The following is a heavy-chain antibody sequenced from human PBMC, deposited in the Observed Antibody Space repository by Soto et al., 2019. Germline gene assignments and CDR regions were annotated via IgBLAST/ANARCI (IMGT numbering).Heavy chain of an antibody. J-gene: IGHJ6*02. Sequence: EVQLVESGGGLVLPGGSLRLSCAASGFTFSRYWMHWVRQAPGKGLVWVSRINSYGSRTHYADSVKGRFTISRDNAKKTLFLQMNSLRAEDTAVEDCLTNYAYAEVYYWYGMYVWGQWTAVTVSS. CDR1: GFTFSRYW. D-gene: IGHD3-16*01. CDR2: INSYGSRT. CDR3: LTNYAYAEVYYWYGMYV. V-gene: IGHV3-74*01.